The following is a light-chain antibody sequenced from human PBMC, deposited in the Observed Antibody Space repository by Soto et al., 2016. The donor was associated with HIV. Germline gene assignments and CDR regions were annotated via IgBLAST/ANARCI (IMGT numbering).Light chain of an antibody. J-gene: IGLJ3*02. Sequence: SYDLTQPPSVSVSPGQTARITCSGDILTKKYARWFQQKPGQAPMLVIYKDSERPSGIPERFSGSSSGTTVTLTISGAQVEDEADYYCYSAADNNWVFGGGTKLTVL. CDR2: KDS. V-gene: IGLV3-27*01. CDR1: ILTKKY. CDR3: YSAADNNWV.